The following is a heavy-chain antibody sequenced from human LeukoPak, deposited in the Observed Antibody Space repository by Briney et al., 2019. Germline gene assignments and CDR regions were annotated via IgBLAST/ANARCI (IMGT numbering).Heavy chain of an antibody. J-gene: IGHJ4*02. V-gene: IGHV6-1*01. D-gene: IGHD4-17*01. CDR3: ARGSNDYRDYSFDY. CDR1: GDSVSSNSAA. Sequence: QTLSLTCAISGDSVSSNSAAWNWIRQSPSRGLEWLGRTYYRSKWSNNYAVSVKSRITINSDTSKNQFALHLNSVTPEDTAVYYCARGSNDYRDYSFDYWGQGTLVTVSS. CDR2: TYYRSKWSN.